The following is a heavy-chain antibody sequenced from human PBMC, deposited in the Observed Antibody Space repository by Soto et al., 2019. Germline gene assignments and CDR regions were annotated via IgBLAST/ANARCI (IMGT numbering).Heavy chain of an antibody. CDR2: VSADGQTT. J-gene: IGHJ2*01. CDR1: GFSFSNYG. Sequence: EVHLLESGGGLVQPGGSLRLSCAASGFSFSNYGMTWVRQAPGTGLEWVSSVSADGQTTYYAESVRGRSTISRDSSKGTLSLQMDSLRADYTAVYYCANVASVTSLVEFWYFDLWVRGTHVTVSS. CDR3: ANVASVTSLVEFWYFDL. V-gene: IGHV3-23*01. D-gene: IGHD3-10*01.